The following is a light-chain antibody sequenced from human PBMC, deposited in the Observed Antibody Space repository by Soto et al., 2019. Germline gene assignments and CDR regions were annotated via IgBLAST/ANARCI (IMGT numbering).Light chain of an antibody. J-gene: IGKJ4*01. Sequence: EVVLTQSPATLSLSPGERATLSCRASQSVGSYLAWYQQKPGQAPRLLIYDASNRATGIPARFSGSGSGTDFTLPISSLEPEDFAVYYCQQRTIWPPLTFGGGTKVDIK. CDR2: DAS. CDR1: QSVGSY. V-gene: IGKV3-11*01. CDR3: QQRTIWPPLT.